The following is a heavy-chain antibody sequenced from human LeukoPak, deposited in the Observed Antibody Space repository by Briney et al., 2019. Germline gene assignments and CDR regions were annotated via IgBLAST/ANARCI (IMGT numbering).Heavy chain of an antibody. CDR1: GFTFSSYA. CDR2: ISGSGGST. V-gene: IGHV3-23*01. Sequence: GGSLRLSCAASGFTFSSYAMSWVRQAPGKGLEWVSAISGSGGSTYYADSVKGRFTISRDNSKNTLYLQMNSLRAEDTAVYYCAKDEILLRFLEWFYYMDVWGKGTTVTVSS. J-gene: IGHJ6*03. CDR3: AKDEILLRFLEWFYYMDV. D-gene: IGHD3-3*01.